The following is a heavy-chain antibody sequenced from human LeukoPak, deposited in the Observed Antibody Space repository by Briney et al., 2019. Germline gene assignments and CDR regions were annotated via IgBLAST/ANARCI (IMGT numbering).Heavy chain of an antibody. CDR3: ARDSIYCSSTSCYRYFQH. CDR1: GFTFSSYA. CDR2: ISSNGGST. D-gene: IGHD2-2*01. V-gene: IGHV3-64*01. J-gene: IGHJ1*01. Sequence: PGGSLRLSRAASGFTFSSYAMHWVRQAPGKGLEYVSAISSNGGSTYYANSVKGRFTISRDNSKNTLYLQMGSLRAEDMAVYYCARDSIYCSSTSCYRYFQHWGQGTLVTVSS.